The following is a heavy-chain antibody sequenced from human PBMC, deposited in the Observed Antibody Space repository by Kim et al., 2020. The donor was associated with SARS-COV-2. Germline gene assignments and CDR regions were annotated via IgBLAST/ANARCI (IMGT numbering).Heavy chain of an antibody. J-gene: IGHJ6*02. CDR1: GYTFTSYA. D-gene: IGHD7-27*01. V-gene: IGHV1-3*01. CDR3: ARGGTWGRTTYYYYYGMDV. CDR2: INAGNGNT. Sequence: ASVKVSCKASGYTFTSYAMHWVRQAPGQRLEWMGWINAGNGNTKYSQKFQGRVTITRDTSASTAYMELSSLRSEDTAVYYCARGGTWGRTTYYYYYGMDVWGQGTTVTVSS.